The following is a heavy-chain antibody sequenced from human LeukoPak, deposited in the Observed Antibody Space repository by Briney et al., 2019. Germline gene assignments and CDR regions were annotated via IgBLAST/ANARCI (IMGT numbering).Heavy chain of an antibody. J-gene: IGHJ4*02. D-gene: IGHD4-17*01. Sequence: SETLSLTCTVYGGSFSGYYWSWIRQPPGKGLEWIGEINHSGSTNYNPSLKSRVTISVDTSKNQFSPKLSSVTAADTAVYYCARVPTVFHYFDYWGQGTLVTVSS. CDR1: GGSFSGYY. CDR3: ARVPTVFHYFDY. V-gene: IGHV4-34*01. CDR2: INHSGST.